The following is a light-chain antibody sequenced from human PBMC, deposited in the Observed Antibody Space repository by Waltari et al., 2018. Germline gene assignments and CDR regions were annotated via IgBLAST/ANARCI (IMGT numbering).Light chain of an antibody. V-gene: IGKV1-39*01. CDR1: QSISKD. CDR3: QQSYTTPYT. Sequence: DIQMTQSPSSLSASVGDRVTITCRASQSISKDLNWYKKKPGKAPRLLIYGASSLQSGVPPRFSGSGSGTEFTLTISSLQPEDFATYSCQQSYTTPYTFGQGTKLEI. J-gene: IGKJ2*01. CDR2: GAS.